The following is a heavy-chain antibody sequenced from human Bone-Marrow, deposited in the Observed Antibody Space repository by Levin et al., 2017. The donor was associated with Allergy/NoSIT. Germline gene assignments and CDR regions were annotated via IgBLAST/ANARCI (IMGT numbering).Heavy chain of an antibody. CDR2: IDPSDSYT. J-gene: IGHJ4*02. V-gene: IGHV5-10-1*01. CDR3: ARPDGGSAFHPLDY. CDR1: GYKFTTSW. D-gene: IGHD1-14*01. Sequence: GGSLRLSCKASGYKFTTSWITWVRQMPGKGLEWMGRIDPSDSYTNYSPSFEGHVTISVDRSINTAYLQWSSLRASDTGIYYCARPDGGSAFHPLDYWGQGTLVTVSS.